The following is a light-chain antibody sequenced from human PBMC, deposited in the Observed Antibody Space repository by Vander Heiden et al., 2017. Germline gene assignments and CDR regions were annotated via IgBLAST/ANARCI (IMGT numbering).Light chain of an antibody. CDR2: STD. CDR1: SGSVSASNY. Sequence: VTQEPSFSLSTGGTVTLPCGLTSGSVSASNYPRWYQQTPGQAPRTLIYSTDTRSSGVPDRFSGFRLGNKAALTITMAQTDVESVYYCVLYMGRCISVFGGGTVLTVL. J-gene: IGLJ2*01. CDR3: VLYMGRCISV. V-gene: IGLV8-61*01.